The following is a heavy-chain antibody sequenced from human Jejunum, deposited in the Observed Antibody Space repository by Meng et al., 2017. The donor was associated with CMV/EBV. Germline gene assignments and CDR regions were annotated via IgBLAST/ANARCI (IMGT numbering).Heavy chain of an antibody. V-gene: IGHV1-2*02. D-gene: IGHD1-26*01. CDR3: AKDGGSYLDYYFDY. Sequence: SESTFTDYYLHWVRQAPGQGLEWMGWINPNTGGTNYAQKFQGRVTMTRDTSTNTAYMELTRLRSDDTALYYCAKDGGSYLDYYFDYWGQGTLVTVSS. CDR2: INPNTGGT. J-gene: IGHJ4*02. CDR1: ESTFTDYY.